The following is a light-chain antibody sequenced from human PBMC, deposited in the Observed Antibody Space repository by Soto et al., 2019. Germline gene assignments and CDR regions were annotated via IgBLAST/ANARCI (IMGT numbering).Light chain of an antibody. J-gene: IGKJ5*01. CDR2: DAS. CDR3: QQYEKWPPSIT. V-gene: IGKV3-15*01. CDR1: QSVGSD. Sequence: ERLLTQSPASLSVSPFATAPLSFGSIQSVGSDLVWYRQKPGQAPRLLIYDASNRATGVPDRFSGSGSGTVFTLTISSLQAEDFAVYYCQQYEKWPPSITFGQGTRLEIK.